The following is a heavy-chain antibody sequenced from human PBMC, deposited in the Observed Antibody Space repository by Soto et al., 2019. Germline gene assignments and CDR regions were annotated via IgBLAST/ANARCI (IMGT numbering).Heavy chain of an antibody. Sequence: QLQLQESGPGLVKPSETLSLTCTVSGGSISSSSYWGWIRQPPGKGLEWIGSIYSIGSTYYNPSHKSRVTISVDTSNNQFSLKLSSVTAADTAVYYCRRSSRYSKEVWGQGTTVTVSS. V-gene: IGHV4-39*01. CDR3: RRSSRYSKEV. CDR2: IYSIGST. D-gene: IGHD6-13*01. J-gene: IGHJ6*02. CDR1: GGSISSSSY.